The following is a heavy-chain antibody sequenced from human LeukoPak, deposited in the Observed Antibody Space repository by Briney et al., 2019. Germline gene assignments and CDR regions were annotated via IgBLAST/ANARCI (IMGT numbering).Heavy chain of an antibody. CDR3: ARRYSSGWYGEAFDI. Sequence: SSETLSLTCTVSGGSISSTNYYWYWIRQPPGKGLEWIGNVHYSWRTYYNPSLKSRVTISVDTSKNQFSLNLSSVTAADTAVYYCARRYSSGWYGEAFDIWGQGTRVTVSS. CDR1: GGSISSTNYY. V-gene: IGHV4-39*01. CDR2: VHYSWRT. D-gene: IGHD6-19*01. J-gene: IGHJ3*02.